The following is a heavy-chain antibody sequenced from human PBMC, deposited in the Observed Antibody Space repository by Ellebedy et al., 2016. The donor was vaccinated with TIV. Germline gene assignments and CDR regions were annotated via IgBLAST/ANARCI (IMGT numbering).Heavy chain of an antibody. CDR2: ISAFNGNT. V-gene: IGHV1-18*04. D-gene: IGHD2-15*01. Sequence: ASVKVSCKASGYPFTDYYMHWVRQAPGQGLEWMGWISAFNGNTNYAQKLQGRVTMTTDTSTSTAYMELRSLRSDDTAVYYCALDCSAGSCTAEYFQHWGQGTLVTVSS. J-gene: IGHJ1*01. CDR1: GYPFTDYY. CDR3: ALDCSAGSCTAEYFQH.